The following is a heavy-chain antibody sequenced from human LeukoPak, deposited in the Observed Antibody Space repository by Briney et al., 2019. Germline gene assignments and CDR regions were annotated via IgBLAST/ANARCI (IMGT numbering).Heavy chain of an antibody. CDR1: GFTFSSSA. D-gene: IGHD2-15*01. V-gene: IGHV3-23*01. J-gene: IGHJ4*02. CDR3: AKQLGYCSDGSCYFPY. CDR2: ISNNGGYT. Sequence: GGSLRLSCVASGFTFSSSAMSWVRQAPGKGLEWVSAISNNGGYTYYADSVQGRFTISRDNSKSTLCLQMNSLRAEDTAVYYCAKQLGYCSDGSCYFPYWGQGTLVTVSS.